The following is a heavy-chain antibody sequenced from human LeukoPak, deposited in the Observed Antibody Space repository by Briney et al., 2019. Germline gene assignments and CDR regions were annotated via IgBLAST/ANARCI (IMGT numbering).Heavy chain of an antibody. J-gene: IGHJ5*02. Sequence: GRSLRLSCAASGFTFSSYGMHWVRQAPGKGLEWVAVISYDGSNKYYADSVKGRFTISRDNTKNTLYLQMNSLRAEDTAVYYCAKVYYYDSSGSWGAFDPWGQGTLVTVSS. CDR1: GFTFSSYG. CDR2: ISYDGSNK. V-gene: IGHV3-30*18. D-gene: IGHD3-22*01. CDR3: AKVYYYDSSGSWGAFDP.